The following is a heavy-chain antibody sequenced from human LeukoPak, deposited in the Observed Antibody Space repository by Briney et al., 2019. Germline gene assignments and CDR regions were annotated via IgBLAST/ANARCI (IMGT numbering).Heavy chain of an antibody. CDR1: GFTYSSYW. CDR3: AKVVPGLDGNSFDP. D-gene: IGHD3/OR15-3a*01. V-gene: IGHV3-7*01. CDR2: IKQDGSEK. J-gene: IGHJ5*02. Sequence: TGGSLRLPCAASGFTYSSYWMSWVRQAPGKGLEWVANIKQDGSEKYYVDSVKGRFTISRDNAKNSLYLQMNSLRAEDTAVYYCAKVVPGLDGNSFDPWGQGTLVTVSS.